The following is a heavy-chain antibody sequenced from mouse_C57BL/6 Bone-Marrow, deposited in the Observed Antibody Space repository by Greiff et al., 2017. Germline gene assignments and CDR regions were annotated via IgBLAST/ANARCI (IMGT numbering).Heavy chain of an antibody. D-gene: IGHD5-5*01. V-gene: IGHV1-54*01. CDR1: GYAFTNYL. CDR3: ARGRILPPWYFDV. J-gene: IGHJ1*03. CDR2: INPGSGGT. Sequence: QVQLQQSGAELVRPGTSVKVSCKASGYAFTNYLIEWVKQRPGQGLEWIGVINPGSGGTNYNEKFKGKATLTADKSTSTDYMQLSRLTDEDSAVYFCARGRILPPWYFDVWGTGTTVTVSS.